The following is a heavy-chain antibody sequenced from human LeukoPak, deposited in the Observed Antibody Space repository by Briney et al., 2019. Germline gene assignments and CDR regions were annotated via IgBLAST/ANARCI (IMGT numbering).Heavy chain of an antibody. D-gene: IGHD6-13*01. CDR1: GYTFSTYG. Sequence: ASVKVSCKASGYTFSTYGISWVRQAPGQGLEWIGWISGYNGNTKYVRELQDRITLTRDTSTTTVYMELTSLRSDDTAVYYCARDGMEDVRHSSNWLVRYNYYGMDVWGQGTTVTVSS. V-gene: IGHV1-18*01. CDR2: ISGYNGNT. J-gene: IGHJ6*02. CDR3: ARDGMEDVRHSSNWLVRYNYYGMDV.